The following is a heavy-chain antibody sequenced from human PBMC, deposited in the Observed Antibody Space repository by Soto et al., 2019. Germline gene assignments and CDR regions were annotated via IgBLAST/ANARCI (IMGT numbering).Heavy chain of an antibody. V-gene: IGHV3-30-3*01. D-gene: IGHD2-15*01. CDR1: GFSFSISP. CDR3: ARDTKTSGGQQWAFNYFDY. CDR2: ISYDGTNK. Sequence: GGSLRLSCAASGFSFSISPMHWVRQAPGKGPEWVALISYDGTNKFYADSAKGRFTISRDNSKSTLYLQVDSLRPEDAAVYYCARDTKTSGGQQWAFNYFDYWGQGTLVTVSS. J-gene: IGHJ4*02.